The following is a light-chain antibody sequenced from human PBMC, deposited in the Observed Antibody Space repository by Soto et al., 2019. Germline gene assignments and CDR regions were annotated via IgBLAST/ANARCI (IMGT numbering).Light chain of an antibody. CDR1: QSVSSY. CDR3: QQSYSFPFT. V-gene: IGKV1-39*01. Sequence: DIQMTQSPSSLSASVGDRVTITCRASQSVSSYLNWYQQKPGKAPNLLIYDASSLQSGVPSRFSGSGSGTDFTLTIGSLQPEDFAAYYCQQSYSFPFTFGQGTKVDIK. J-gene: IGKJ2*01. CDR2: DAS.